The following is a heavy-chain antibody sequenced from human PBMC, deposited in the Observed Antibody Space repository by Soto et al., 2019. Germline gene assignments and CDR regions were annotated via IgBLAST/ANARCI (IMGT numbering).Heavy chain of an antibody. J-gene: IGHJ4*01. D-gene: IGHD1-26*01. CDR2: VKSKADGGSG. CDR3: TTDSRTTLPEIRFDY. CDR1: GFPFNNAW. Sequence: PGGSLILSCAASGFPFNNAWINWVRQVPGKGLEWVGRVKSKADGGSGDYAAPVKGRFVVSRDDSKDIVYLQMNSLKIEDTGVYYCTTDSRTTLPEIRFDYWGHGTQVTVSS. V-gene: IGHV3-15*07.